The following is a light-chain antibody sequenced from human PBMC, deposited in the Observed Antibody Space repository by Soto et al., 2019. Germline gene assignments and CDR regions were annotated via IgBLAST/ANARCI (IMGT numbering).Light chain of an antibody. CDR3: QQCGSYSPWT. CDR2: KAS. CDR1: QSIGSW. Sequence: DIQMTQSPTTLSASVGDRVTITCRASQSIGSWLAWYQQKPGKAPKLLIYKASTLESGVPSRFSGSGSGTEFILTISSLQPDDFASYYCQQCGSYSPWTFGQGTKVEIK. J-gene: IGKJ1*01. V-gene: IGKV1-5*03.